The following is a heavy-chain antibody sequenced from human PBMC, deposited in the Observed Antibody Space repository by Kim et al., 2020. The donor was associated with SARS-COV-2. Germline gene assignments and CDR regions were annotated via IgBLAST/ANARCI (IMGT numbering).Heavy chain of an antibody. CDR1: GFSFNSHA. D-gene: IGHD2-15*01. CDR3: AKGRGYCSGGMCSYFYGMDV. J-gene: IGHJ6*02. V-gene: IGHV3-23*01. CDR2: MVGTGGHI. Sequence: GGSLRLSCVASGFSFNSHAMSWVRQAPGKGLEWVSGMVGTGGHIYYADSVKGRFTISRDNSKNTLYLQMNSLRVEDTAVYYCAKGRGYCSGGMCSYFYGMDVWGQGTTVIVSS.